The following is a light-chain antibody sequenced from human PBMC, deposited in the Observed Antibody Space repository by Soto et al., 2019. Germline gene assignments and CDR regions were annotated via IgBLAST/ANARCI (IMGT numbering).Light chain of an antibody. CDR1: QSVGSR. CDR2: GAS. V-gene: IGKV3-20*01. Sequence: EIVLLLSRGPMSLSPGGSAQSSCPASQSVGSRLAWYQQKPGQAPRLLISGASSRDTGIPDRFSGSASATDFTLTITGLEPEDFALYYCQHYGIAPITCGQGTQREIK. J-gene: IGKJ5*01. CDR3: QHYGIAPIT.